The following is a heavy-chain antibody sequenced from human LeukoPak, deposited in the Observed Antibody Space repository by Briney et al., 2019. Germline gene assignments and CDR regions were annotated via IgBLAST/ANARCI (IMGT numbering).Heavy chain of an antibody. Sequence: GGSLRLSCAASGFTFSSYWMHWVRQAPGKGLVWVSRINSDGSSTSYADSVKGRFTISRDNAKNTLYLQMNSLRAEDTAVYYCARDSGGSRPEDAFDIWGQGTMVTVSS. V-gene: IGHV3-74*01. CDR2: INSDGSST. J-gene: IGHJ3*02. D-gene: IGHD2-8*02. CDR1: GFTFSSYW. CDR3: ARDSGGSRPEDAFDI.